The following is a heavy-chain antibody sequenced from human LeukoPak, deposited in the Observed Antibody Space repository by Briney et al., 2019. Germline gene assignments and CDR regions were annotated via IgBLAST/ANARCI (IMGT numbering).Heavy chain of an antibody. CDR2: IYYSGST. Sequence: PSQTLSLTCTVSGGSISSGGYYWSWIRQHPGKGLEWIGYIYYSGSTDYNPSLKSRFTMSVDTSKNQFSLKLSPVTAADTAVYYCASADYDMAFDIWGQGTMVTVSS. D-gene: IGHD3-9*01. CDR3: ASADYDMAFDI. CDR1: GGSISSGGYY. V-gene: IGHV4-31*03. J-gene: IGHJ3*02.